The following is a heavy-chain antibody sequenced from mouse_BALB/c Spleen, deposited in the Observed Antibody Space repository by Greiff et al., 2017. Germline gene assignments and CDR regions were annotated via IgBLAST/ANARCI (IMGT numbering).Heavy chain of an antibody. CDR2: IYPGDGDT. CDR3: ARSPYYGSSYGGFDY. D-gene: IGHD1-1*01. Sequence: VQLQESGPELVKPGASVKISCKASGYAFSSSWMNWVKQRPGQGLEWIGRIYPGDGDTNYNGKFKGKATLTADKSSSTAYMQLSSLTSVDSAVYFCARSPYYGSSYGGFDYWGQGTTLTVSS. CDR1: GYAFSSSW. V-gene: IGHV1-82*01. J-gene: IGHJ2*01.